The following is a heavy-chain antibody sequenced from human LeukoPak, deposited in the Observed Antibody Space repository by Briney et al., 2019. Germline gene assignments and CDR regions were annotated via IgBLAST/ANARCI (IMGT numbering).Heavy chain of an antibody. CDR3: ARDALGIAAAGTGSYFQH. Sequence: ASVKVSCKASGYTFTSYGISWVRQAPGQGLEWMGWISAYNGNTNYAQKLQGRATMTTDTSTSTAYMELRSLRSDDTAVYYCARDALGIAAAGTGSYFQHWGQGTLVTVSS. V-gene: IGHV1-18*01. CDR1: GYTFTSYG. J-gene: IGHJ1*01. CDR2: ISAYNGNT. D-gene: IGHD6-13*01.